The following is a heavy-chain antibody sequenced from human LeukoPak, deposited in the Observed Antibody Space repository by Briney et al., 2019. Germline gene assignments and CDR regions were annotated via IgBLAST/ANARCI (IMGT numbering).Heavy chain of an antibody. V-gene: IGHV5-51*01. Sequence: GESLKISCKVSGDSYSTFWIGWVRQMPGKGLEWMGIIFLGDSDTRYSPFFQGHVTISADKSINTAYLHWGSLKASDTAMYYCARRGDGYNLDYWGQGTLVTVSS. CDR1: GDSYSTFW. CDR2: IFLGDSDT. D-gene: IGHD5-24*01. CDR3: ARRGDGYNLDY. J-gene: IGHJ4*02.